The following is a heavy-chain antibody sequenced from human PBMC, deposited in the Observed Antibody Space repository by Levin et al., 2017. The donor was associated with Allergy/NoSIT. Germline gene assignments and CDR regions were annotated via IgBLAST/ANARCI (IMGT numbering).Heavy chain of an antibody. V-gene: IGHV3-30*04. Sequence: QTGGSLRLSCAASGFRFNTFALHWVRQPPGKGLQWVAAITYNGNDQHYADSVKGRFTISRDNSRNTLYLQMDNVREDDSAVYFCARDFGDQVMYYLDYWGQGSLVTVAS. J-gene: IGHJ4*02. D-gene: IGHD3-16*01. CDR1: GFRFNTFA. CDR3: ARDFGDQVMYYLDY. CDR2: ITYNGNDQ.